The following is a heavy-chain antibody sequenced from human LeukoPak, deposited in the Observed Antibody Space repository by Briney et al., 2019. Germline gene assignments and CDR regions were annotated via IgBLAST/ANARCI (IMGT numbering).Heavy chain of an antibody. V-gene: IGHV3-48*02. CDR3: LCSSSSRFDY. CDR2: IGSSGSTI. J-gene: IGHJ4*02. D-gene: IGHD6-6*01. Sequence: PGGSLRLSCAASGFTFSSYSMNWARQAPGKGLEWVSYIGSSGSTIYYADSVKDRFSISRDNAKNSLYLQMNSLRDEDTAVYYCLCSSSSRFDYWGQGTLVTVSS. CDR1: GFTFSSYS.